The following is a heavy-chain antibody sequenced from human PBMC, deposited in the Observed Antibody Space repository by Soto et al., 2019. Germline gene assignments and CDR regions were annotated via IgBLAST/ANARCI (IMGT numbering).Heavy chain of an antibody. J-gene: IGHJ4*02. V-gene: IGHV1-69*01. CDR1: GGTFSSYS. Sequence: QVQLVQSGAEVKKPGSSVKVSCKASGGTFSSYSINWVRQAPGQGLEWMGEIIPIFGTANYAQKFQGRVTITADESTRTAYKEVSSLRSEDTAVYYCARDGGRHSGGIDYWGQGTLVTVAS. CDR3: ARDGGRHSGGIDY. CDR2: IIPIFGTA. D-gene: IGHD1-26*01.